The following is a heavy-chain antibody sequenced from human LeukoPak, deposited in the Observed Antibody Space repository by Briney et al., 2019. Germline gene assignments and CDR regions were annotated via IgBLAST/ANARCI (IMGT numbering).Heavy chain of an antibody. D-gene: IGHD2-15*01. J-gene: IGHJ4*02. CDR3: ARISY. CDR1: GFTFSSYW. V-gene: IGHV3-7*03. Sequence: GGSLRLSCAASGFTFSSYWMNWARQAPGKGLEWVASINHNGNVNYYVDSVKGRFTISRDNAKNSLYLQMSNLRAEDTAVYYCARISYWGQGTLVTVSS. CDR2: INHNGNVN.